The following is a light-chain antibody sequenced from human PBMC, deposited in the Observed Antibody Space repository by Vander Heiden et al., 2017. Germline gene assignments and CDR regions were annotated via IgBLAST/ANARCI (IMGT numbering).Light chain of an antibody. CDR2: DAS. CDR3: QQYTSYMYT. Sequence: DIQMTQSPSTLSASVGARVTITCRASQSISSWLAWYQQKPGKAPKLLIYDASSLESGVPSRFSGSGSGTEFTLTISSLQPDDFATYYCQQYTSYMYTFGQGTKLEIK. V-gene: IGKV1-5*01. J-gene: IGKJ2*01. CDR1: QSISSW.